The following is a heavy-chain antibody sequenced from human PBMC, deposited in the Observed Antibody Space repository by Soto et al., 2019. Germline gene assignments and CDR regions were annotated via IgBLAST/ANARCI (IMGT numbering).Heavy chain of an antibody. J-gene: IGHJ6*02. CDR1: GFTFSSYG. CDR3: ARYSSGAYYYGMDV. D-gene: IGHD6-19*01. Sequence: GGSLRLSCAASGFTFSSYGMHWVRQAPGKGLEWVAVISYDGSNKYYADSVKGRFTISRDNSKNTLYLQMNSLRAEDTAVYYCARYSSGAYYYGMDVWGQRTTVTVSS. V-gene: IGHV3-30*03. CDR2: ISYDGSNK.